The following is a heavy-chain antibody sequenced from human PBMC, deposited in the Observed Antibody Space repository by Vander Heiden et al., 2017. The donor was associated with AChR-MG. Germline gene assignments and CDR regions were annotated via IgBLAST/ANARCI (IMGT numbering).Heavy chain of an antibody. Sequence: QVQLVQSGAEVKKPGSSVKVSCTASGGTFRSYTISWVRQAPGQGLEWLGRIIPILGIANYAQKFQGRVTITADKSTSTAYMELSSLRSEDTAVYYCARNPHCSSTSCYNWFDPWGQGTLVTVSS. CDR1: GGTFRSYT. J-gene: IGHJ5*02. CDR2: IIPILGIA. V-gene: IGHV1-69*02. D-gene: IGHD2-2*01. CDR3: ARNPHCSSTSCYNWFDP.